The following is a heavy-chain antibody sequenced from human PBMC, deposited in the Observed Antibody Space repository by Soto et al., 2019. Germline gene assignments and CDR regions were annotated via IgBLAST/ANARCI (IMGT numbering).Heavy chain of an antibody. D-gene: IGHD2-15*01. CDR1: GGSISSYY. J-gene: IGHJ6*02. CDR2: IYYTEKT. CDR3: ARARFQLLHPSYYGMDV. Sequence: QVQLQQSGPGLVKPSETLSLTCTVSGGSISSYYWSWIRQPPGKGLDWIGYIYYTEKTNYNPSLKRRVPISVDTSKNQLSLKLRSVTAADTGVYFCARARFQLLHPSYYGMDVWGQGTAVTVSS. V-gene: IGHV4-59*01.